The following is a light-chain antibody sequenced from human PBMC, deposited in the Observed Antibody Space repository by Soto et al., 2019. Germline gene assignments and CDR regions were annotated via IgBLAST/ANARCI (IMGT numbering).Light chain of an antibody. V-gene: IGKV3-11*01. J-gene: IGKJ1*01. CDR2: DAS. CDR1: QSVSSY. Sequence: EIVLTQSPATLSLSPGERATLSCRASQSVSSYLAWYQQKPGQAPRLLIYDASNRATGIPARFSGSGSGTDFTLTISSLEPEDCAVYYCQQRSNWWTFGQGTKVAIK. CDR3: QQRSNWWT.